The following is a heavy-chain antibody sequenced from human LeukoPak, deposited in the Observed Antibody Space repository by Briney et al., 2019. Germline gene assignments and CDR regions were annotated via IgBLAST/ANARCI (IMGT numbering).Heavy chain of an antibody. Sequence: GRSLRLSCGACGFTFSSYGMHGVPEAPGKGLEGVAVIWYDGSNKYYADSVKGRFTISRDNSKNTLYLQMNSLRAEDTAVYYCAKGELYDAFDIWGQGTMVTVSS. V-gene: IGHV3-33*06. CDR2: IWYDGSNK. CDR3: AKGELYDAFDI. CDR1: GFTFSSYG. D-gene: IGHD1-26*01. J-gene: IGHJ3*02.